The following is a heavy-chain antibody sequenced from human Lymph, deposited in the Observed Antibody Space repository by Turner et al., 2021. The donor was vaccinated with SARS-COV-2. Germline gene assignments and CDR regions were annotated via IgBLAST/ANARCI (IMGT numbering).Heavy chain of an antibody. D-gene: IGHD2-15*01. V-gene: IGHV3-33*01. CDR3: AREGDALAGGMDV. CDR1: GFTFSSHG. CDR2: IWYDGSNK. J-gene: IGHJ6*02. Sequence: QVQLVESGGGVVQPGRSLRLSCSASGFTFSSHGMHWVRQAPGKGPEWVAVIWYDGSNKDYADSVKGRFTISRDNSKNTLYLQMNSLRAEDTAVYYCAREGDALAGGMDVWGQGTTVTVSS.